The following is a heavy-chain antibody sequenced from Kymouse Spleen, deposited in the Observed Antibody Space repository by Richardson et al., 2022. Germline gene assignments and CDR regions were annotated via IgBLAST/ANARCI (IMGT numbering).Heavy chain of an antibody. D-gene: IGHD6-6*01. CDR1: GGSFSGYY. J-gene: IGHJ4*02. CDR3: ARGSIAARKGFDY. V-gene: IGHV4-34*01. Sequence: QVQLQQWGAGLLKPSETLSLTCAVYGGSFSGYYWSWIRQPPGKGLEWIGEINHSGSTNYNPSLKSRVTISVDTSKNQFSLKLSSVTAADTAVYYCARGSIAARKGFDYWGQGTLVTVSS. CDR2: INHSGST.